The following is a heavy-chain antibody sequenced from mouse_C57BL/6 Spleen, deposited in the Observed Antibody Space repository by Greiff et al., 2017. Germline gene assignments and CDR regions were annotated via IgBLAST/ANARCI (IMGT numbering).Heavy chain of an antibody. Sequence: EVKLMESGGGLVKPGGSLKLSCAASGFTFSDYGMHWVRQAPEKGLEWVAYISSGSSTIYYADTVKGRFTISRDNAKNTLFLQMTSLRSEDTAMYYCARDTTVVAYYFDYWGQGTTLTVSS. CDR3: ARDTTVVAYYFDY. CDR2: ISSGSSTI. CDR1: GFTFSDYG. V-gene: IGHV5-17*01. J-gene: IGHJ2*01. D-gene: IGHD1-1*01.